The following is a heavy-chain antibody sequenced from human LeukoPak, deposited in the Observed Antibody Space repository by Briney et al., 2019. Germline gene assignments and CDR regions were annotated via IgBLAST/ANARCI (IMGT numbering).Heavy chain of an antibody. CDR3: ASWYNWTDGDY. D-gene: IGHD1-1*01. J-gene: IGHJ4*02. Sequence: PGGSLRLSCAASGFTFSDYYMNWIRQAPGKGLEWVSYISSSSSYTNYADSVKGRFTISRDNAKSSLYLQMNSLRAEETAVYYCASWYNWTDGDYWGQGTLVTVSS. CDR2: ISSSSSYT. V-gene: IGHV3-11*03. CDR1: GFTFSDYY.